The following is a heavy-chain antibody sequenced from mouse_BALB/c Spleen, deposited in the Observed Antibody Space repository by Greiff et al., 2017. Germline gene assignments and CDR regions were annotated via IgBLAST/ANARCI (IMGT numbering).Heavy chain of an antibody. Sequence: VQRVESGGGLVKPGGSLKLSCAASGFTFSDYYMYWVRQTPEKRLEWVATISDGGSYTYYPDSVKGRFTISRDNAKNNLYLQMSSLKSEDTAMYYCARDNYYGSSSYAMDYWGQGTSVTVSS. CDR2: ISDGGSYT. J-gene: IGHJ4*01. V-gene: IGHV5-4*02. D-gene: IGHD1-1*01. CDR1: GFTFSDYY. CDR3: ARDNYYGSSSYAMDY.